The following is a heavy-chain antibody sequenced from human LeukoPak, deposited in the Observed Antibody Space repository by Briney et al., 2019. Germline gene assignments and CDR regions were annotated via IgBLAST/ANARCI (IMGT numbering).Heavy chain of an antibody. Sequence: GGSLRLSCAASGFTFSGYGLSWVRQAPGMGLEWVSSISVSGSTTYYADSVKGRFTISRENSKNTLYLQMNSLKTEDTAVYYCTTDAALWNTRVPWGQGTLVTVSS. J-gene: IGHJ5*02. CDR1: GFTFSGYG. V-gene: IGHV3-23*01. CDR2: ISVSGSTT. CDR3: TTDAALWNTRVP. D-gene: IGHD1/OR15-1a*01.